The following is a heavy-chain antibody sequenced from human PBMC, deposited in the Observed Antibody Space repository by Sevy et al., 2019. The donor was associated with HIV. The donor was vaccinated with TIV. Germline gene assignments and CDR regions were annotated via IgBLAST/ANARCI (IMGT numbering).Heavy chain of an antibody. CDR2: ISGSGGST. CDR1: GFSFSNFG. J-gene: IGHJ4*02. D-gene: IGHD4-17*01. CDR3: AKALVRVFYGGSIFFDY. V-gene: IGHV3-23*01. Sequence: GGSLRLSCAASGFSFSNFGMSWVRQAPGKGLEWVLAISGSGGSTFYADSVKGRFIISRDNSKNTLYLQMSSLRAEDTAVYYCAKALVRVFYGGSIFFDYWGQGTLVTVSS.